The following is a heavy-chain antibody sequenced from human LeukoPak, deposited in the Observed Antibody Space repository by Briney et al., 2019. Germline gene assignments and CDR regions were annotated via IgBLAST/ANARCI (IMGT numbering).Heavy chain of an antibody. Sequence: GGSLRLSCAASGFTVSSNYMSWVRQAPGKGLEWVSVIYSGGSTYYADSVKGRFTISRDNSKNALYLQMNSLSAEDTAVYYCAKGYQLPRLDYWGQGTLVTVSS. V-gene: IGHV3-66*02. CDR2: IYSGGST. J-gene: IGHJ4*02. D-gene: IGHD2-2*01. CDR1: GFTVSSNY. CDR3: AKGYQLPRLDY.